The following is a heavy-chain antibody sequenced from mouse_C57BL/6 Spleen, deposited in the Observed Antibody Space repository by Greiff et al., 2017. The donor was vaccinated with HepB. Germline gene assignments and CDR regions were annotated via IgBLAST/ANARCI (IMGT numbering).Heavy chain of an antibody. J-gene: IGHJ4*01. CDR3: AKNSDYYAMDY. CDR1: GFSLTSYG. Sequence: VKVEESGPGLVQPSQCLSITCTVSGFSLTSYGVHWVRQSPGKGLEWLGVIWRGGSTDYNAAFMSRLSITKNNSKSQVFFKMNSLQANDTDIYYCAKNSDYYAMDYWGQGTSVTVSS. CDR2: IWRGGST. V-gene: IGHV2-5*01.